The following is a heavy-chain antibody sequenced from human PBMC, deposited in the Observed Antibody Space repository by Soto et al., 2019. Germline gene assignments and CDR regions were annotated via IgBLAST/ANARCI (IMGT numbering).Heavy chain of an antibody. D-gene: IGHD6-6*01. CDR1: GYTFTSYA. CDR3: ARDPGSIAARPAYYYYVMDV. Sequence: ASVKVSFKASGYTFTSYAMHWVRQAPGQRLEWMGWINAGNGNTKYSQKFQGRVTITRDASASTAYMELSSLRSEDTAVYYCARDPGSIAARPAYYYYVMDVWGQGTTVTVSS. V-gene: IGHV1-3*01. J-gene: IGHJ6*02. CDR2: INAGNGNT.